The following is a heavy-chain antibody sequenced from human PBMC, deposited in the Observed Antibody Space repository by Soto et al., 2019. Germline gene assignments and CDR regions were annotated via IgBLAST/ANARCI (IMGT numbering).Heavy chain of an antibody. D-gene: IGHD6-13*01. J-gene: IGHJ4*02. V-gene: IGHV3-21*04. CDR2: ISSSGSYI. CDR1: GFTFSSYW. CDR3: AKGSASSSWYVDYFDY. Sequence: PGGSLRLSCAASGFTFSSYWMHWVRQPPGKGLEWVSSISSSGSYIYYADSVKGRFTISGDNSKNTLYLQMNSLRAEDTAVYYCAKGSASSSWYVDYFDYWSQGTLVTVSS.